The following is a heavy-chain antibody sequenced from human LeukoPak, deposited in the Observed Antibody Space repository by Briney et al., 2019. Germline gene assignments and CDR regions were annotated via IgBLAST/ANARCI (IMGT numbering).Heavy chain of an antibody. CDR3: ARLPLTIFGVVIPDGFDI. J-gene: IGHJ3*02. CDR1: GYTFTSYG. V-gene: IGHV1-18*01. CDR2: ISAYNGNT. Sequence: ASVKVSCKASGYTFTSYGISWVRQAPGQGLEWMGWISAYNGNTNYAQKLQGRVTMTTDTSTSTAYMELRSLRSDDTAVYYCARLPLTIFGVVIPDGFDIWGQGTMVTVSS. D-gene: IGHD3-3*01.